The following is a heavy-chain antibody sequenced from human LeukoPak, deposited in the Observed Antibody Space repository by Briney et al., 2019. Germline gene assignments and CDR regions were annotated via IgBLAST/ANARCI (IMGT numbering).Heavy chain of an antibody. CDR2: IYPGDSDT. CDR1: GYRFTTYW. V-gene: IGHV5-51*01. J-gene: IGHJ5*02. D-gene: IGHD6-13*01. Sequence: GESLKISCKASGYRFTTYWIGWVRQMPGKGLEWMGIIYPGDSDTRYSPSFQGQVTISADKSISTAYLQWSSLKASDTAMYYCARLYGIAAALNWFDPWGQGTLVTVSS. CDR3: ARLYGIAAALNWFDP.